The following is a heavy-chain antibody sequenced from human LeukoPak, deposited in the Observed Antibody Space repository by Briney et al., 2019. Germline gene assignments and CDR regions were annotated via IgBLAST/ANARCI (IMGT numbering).Heavy chain of an antibody. CDR3: ARDGEDSSGYYYVGY. CDR1: GGSISSSSYY. V-gene: IGHV4-39*07. D-gene: IGHD3-22*01. CDR2: IYYSGST. Sequence: SETLSLTCTVSGGSISSSSYYWGWIRQPPGKGLEWIGSIYYSGSTYYNPSLKSRVTISVDTSKNQFSLKLSSVTAADTAVYYCARDGEDSSGYYYVGYWGQGTLVTVSS. J-gene: IGHJ4*02.